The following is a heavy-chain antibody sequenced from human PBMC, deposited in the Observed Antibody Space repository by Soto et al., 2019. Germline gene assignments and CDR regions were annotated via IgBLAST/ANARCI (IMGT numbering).Heavy chain of an antibody. V-gene: IGHV3-7*05. D-gene: IGHD3-10*01. J-gene: IGHJ6*02. CDR2: IKQDGSEK. CDR1: GFTFSSYW. CDR3: ARDRRYYYGSGGYTGPSVYYYYYGMDV. Sequence: GGSLRLSCAASGFTFSSYWMSWVRQAPGKGLEWVANIKQDGSEKYYVDSVKGRFTISRDNAKNSLYLQMNSLRAEETAVYYCARDRRYYYGSGGYTGPSVYYYYYGMDVWGQGTTVTVSS.